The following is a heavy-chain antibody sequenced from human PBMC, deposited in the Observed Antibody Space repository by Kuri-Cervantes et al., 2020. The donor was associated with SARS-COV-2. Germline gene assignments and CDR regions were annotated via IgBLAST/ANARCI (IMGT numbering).Heavy chain of an antibody. J-gene: IGHJ2*01. D-gene: IGHD2-2*01. V-gene: IGHV4-31*03. CDR3: ARRPDQIYWYFDL. Sequence: SETLSLTCTVSGGSISSGGFYWSWIRQHPGKGLEWIAYIYYSGGTYYNPSLKSRVTTSVDTSKNQFSLKLSSVTAADTAVYYCARRPDQIYWYFDLWGRGTLVTVSS. CDR1: GGSISSGGFY. CDR2: IYYSGGT.